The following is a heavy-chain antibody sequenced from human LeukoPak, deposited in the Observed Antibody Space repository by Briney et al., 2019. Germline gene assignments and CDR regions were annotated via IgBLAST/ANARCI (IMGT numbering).Heavy chain of an antibody. CDR3: ARQYSDILTGYHRGELYWYFDL. J-gene: IGHJ2*01. D-gene: IGHD3-9*01. CDR2: IYSSGST. CDR1: GASISSGNDY. Sequence: PSQTLSLTCTVSGASISSGNDYWSWIRQPAGKGLEWIGRIYSSGSTNYNPSLKSRVTISLDASKNQFSLKLSSVTAADTAVYYCARQYSDILTGYHRGELYWYFDLWGRGTLVTVSS. V-gene: IGHV4-61*02.